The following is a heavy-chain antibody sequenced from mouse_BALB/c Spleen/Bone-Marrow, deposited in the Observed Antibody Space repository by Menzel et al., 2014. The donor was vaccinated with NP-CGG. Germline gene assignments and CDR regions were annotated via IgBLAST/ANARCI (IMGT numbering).Heavy chain of an antibody. Sequence: EVKVVESGGGLVQPGGSRKLSCAASGFTLSSFGMHWVRQAPERGLEWVAYISSGSGTIFYADTVKGRFTISRDNPKNTLFLQMTSLRSEDSAMYYCARGGNWEDFDYWGQGTTLTVSS. V-gene: IGHV5-17*02. D-gene: IGHD4-1*01. CDR1: GFTLSSFG. CDR2: ISSGSGTI. CDR3: ARGGNWEDFDY. J-gene: IGHJ2*01.